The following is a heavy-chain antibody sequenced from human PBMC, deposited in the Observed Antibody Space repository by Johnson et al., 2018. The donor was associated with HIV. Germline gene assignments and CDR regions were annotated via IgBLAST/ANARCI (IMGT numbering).Heavy chain of an antibody. J-gene: IGHJ3*02. CDR3: ARDQAIFGVVLASDAFDI. CDR2: MSYDGSSK. D-gene: IGHD3-3*01. CDR1: GFTFSSYA. Sequence: QMQLVESGGGVVQPGRSLRLSCAASGFTFSSYAMHWVRQAPGKGLEWVAVMSYDGSSKYYADSVKGRFTISRDNSRNTLYLQMNSLRAEDTAVYYCARDQAIFGVVLASDAFDIWGQGTMVTVSS. V-gene: IGHV3-30*04.